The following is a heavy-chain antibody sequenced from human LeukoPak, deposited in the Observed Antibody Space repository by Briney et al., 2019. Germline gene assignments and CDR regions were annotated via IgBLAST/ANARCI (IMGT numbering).Heavy chain of an antibody. CDR3: ARDDIAVAGTIYY. J-gene: IGHJ4*02. CDR1: GFTFSSYG. D-gene: IGHD6-19*01. V-gene: IGHV3-33*01. CDR2: IWYDGSNK. Sequence: GGSLRLSCAASGFTFSSYGMPWVRQAPGKGLEWVAVIWYDGSNKYYADSVKGRFTISRDNSKNTLYLQMNSLRAEDTAVYYCARDDIAVAGTIYYWGQGTLVTVSS.